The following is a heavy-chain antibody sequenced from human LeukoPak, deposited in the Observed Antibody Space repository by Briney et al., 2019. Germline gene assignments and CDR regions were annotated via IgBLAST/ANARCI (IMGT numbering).Heavy chain of an antibody. Sequence: PGGSLRLSCAASGFTFNTYAMNWDRQAPGKGLEWVSGISGSGDNTYHADSVKGRFSISRDNSRNTLYLQMNNLRAEDTAVYYCAKDKGYSSGWYLLDPWGQGTLVTVSS. J-gene: IGHJ5*02. V-gene: IGHV3-23*01. D-gene: IGHD6-19*01. CDR2: ISGSGDNT. CDR1: GFTFNTYA. CDR3: AKDKGYSSGWYLLDP.